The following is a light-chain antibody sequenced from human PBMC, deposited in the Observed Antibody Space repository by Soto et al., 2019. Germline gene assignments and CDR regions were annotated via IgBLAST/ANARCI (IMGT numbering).Light chain of an antibody. CDR2: GAS. J-gene: IGKJ2*01. V-gene: IGKV1-9*01. CDR3: QQLNSHPRT. CDR1: QAIFNY. Sequence: DIQLTQSPIFLSASVGDRVTISCRASQAIFNYLALYQRKPGKAPNLLIFGASTLQSGVPSRFSGSGSGTEFTLTISSLQPEDFATYYCQQLNSHPRTFGQGTKLEIK.